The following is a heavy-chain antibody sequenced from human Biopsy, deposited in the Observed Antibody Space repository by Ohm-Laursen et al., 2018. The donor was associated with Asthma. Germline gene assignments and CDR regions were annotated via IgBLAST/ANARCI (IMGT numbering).Heavy chain of an antibody. V-gene: IGHV1-3*01. Sequence: ASVKVSCKASGYTFIHFAIHWVRQAPGQRLEWMGWINAGDGNTRYSQKFQGRVTITRDTSASTAYMDLRSLRSEDTAMYYCARTYYDFLTGQVNDAFALWGQGTMVTVSS. D-gene: IGHD3-9*01. CDR3: ARTYYDFLTGQVNDAFAL. J-gene: IGHJ3*01. CDR2: INAGDGNT. CDR1: GYTFIHFA.